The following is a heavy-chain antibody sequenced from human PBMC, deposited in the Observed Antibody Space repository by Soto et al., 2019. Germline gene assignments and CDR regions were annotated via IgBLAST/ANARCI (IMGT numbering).Heavy chain of an antibody. CDR2: INHSGST. J-gene: IGHJ6*02. Sequence: SETLSLTCAVYGGSFSGYYWSWIRQPPGKGLEWIGEINHSGSTNYNPSLKSRVTISVDTSKNQFSLKLSSVTAADTAEYYCARGSMRGYCSSTSCYTHYYYYGMDVWGQGTTVTVSS. CDR1: GGSFSGYY. D-gene: IGHD2-2*02. CDR3: ARGSMRGYCSSTSCYTHYYYYGMDV. V-gene: IGHV4-34*01.